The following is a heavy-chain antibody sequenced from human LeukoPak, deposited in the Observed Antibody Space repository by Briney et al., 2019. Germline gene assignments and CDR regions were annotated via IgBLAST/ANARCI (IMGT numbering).Heavy chain of an antibody. D-gene: IGHD3-3*01. CDR2: ISSSSSYI. CDR3: ARDIPRITIFGVVIPGPYGMDV. Sequence: GGSLRLSCAASGFTFSSYSMNWVRQAPGKGLEWVSSISSSSSYIYYADSVKGRFTIPRDNAKNSLYLQMNSLRAEDTAVYYCARDIPRITIFGVVIPGPYGMDVWGQGTTVTVSS. V-gene: IGHV3-21*01. CDR1: GFTFSSYS. J-gene: IGHJ6*02.